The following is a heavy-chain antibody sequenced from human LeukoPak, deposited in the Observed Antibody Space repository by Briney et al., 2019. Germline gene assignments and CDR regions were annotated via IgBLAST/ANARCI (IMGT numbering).Heavy chain of an antibody. CDR1: GGSVSGYY. J-gene: IGHJ6*04. D-gene: IGHD2-2*01. CDR2: INHSGST. CDR3: ARGPGYCSRPSCYHLAV. V-gene: IGHV4-34*01. Sequence: SETLSLTSAVYGGSVSGYYWRWICQPPGKGLEWIGEINHSGSTNYNPSLKSRVTISVDTSKNQFSLKVSSVTAADTAVYYAARGPGYCSRPSCYHLAVWGKGTTVTVSS.